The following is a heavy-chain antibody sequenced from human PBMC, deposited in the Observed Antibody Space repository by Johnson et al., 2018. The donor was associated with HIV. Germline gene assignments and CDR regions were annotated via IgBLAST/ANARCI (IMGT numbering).Heavy chain of an antibody. V-gene: IGHV3-30*03. D-gene: IGHD6-6*01. CDR2: ISYDGTEK. CDR3: ARGQIAARWSDALHF. J-gene: IGHJ3*01. Sequence: QVQLVESGGGVVQPGRSLRLSCAASGFSLGSFGMHWVRQAPGKGLEWVAVISYDGTEKYSAESVKARFTISRDNSKNTLYLVINRVRPEDTAVYYCARGQIAARWSDALHFWGQGTKVTISS. CDR1: GFSLGSFG.